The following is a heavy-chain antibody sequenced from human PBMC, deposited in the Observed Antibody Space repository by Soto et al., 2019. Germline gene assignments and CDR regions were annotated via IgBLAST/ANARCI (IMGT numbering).Heavy chain of an antibody. CDR2: IKQDGSEK. Sequence: GGALRLACAASGFTFSSYAMSGVRQAPGNGLGVVANIKQDGSEKYYVDSLKGRFTISRDNAKNSLYLQMNSLRAEDTAVYYCARFYYDSSGYLPSPYYYYYGMDVWGQGTTVTVSS. CDR3: ARFYYDSSGYLPSPYYYYYGMDV. V-gene: IGHV3-7*04. CDR1: GFTFSSYA. J-gene: IGHJ6*02. D-gene: IGHD3-22*01.